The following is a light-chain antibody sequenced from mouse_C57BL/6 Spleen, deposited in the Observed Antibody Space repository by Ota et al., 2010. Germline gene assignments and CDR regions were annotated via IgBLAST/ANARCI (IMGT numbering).Light chain of an antibody. CDR2: DTS. CDR3: QQWSSYPLT. CDR1: KCQL. Sequence: LHPTSPAIMSASSRGEGHHDLQCQLKCQLHLLVPPEARISPRLLIYDTSNLASGVPVRFSGSGSGTSYSLTISRMEAEDAATYYCQQWSSYPLTFGAGTKLELK. J-gene: IGKJ5*01. V-gene: IGKV4-55*01.